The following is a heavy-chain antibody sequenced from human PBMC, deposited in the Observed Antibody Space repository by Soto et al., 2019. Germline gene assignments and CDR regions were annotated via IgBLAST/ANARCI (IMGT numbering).Heavy chain of an antibody. D-gene: IGHD2-15*01. V-gene: IGHV1-3*01. J-gene: IGHJ4*02. Sequence: QVQLVQSGAEVKKPGASVKVSCKASGYTFTSYAMHWVRHAPGQRLEWMGWINAGNGNTKYSHKFQGRVTITRDTSASTAYMEVSSLISEDTAVYYCARGSCSGGSCYRGDYWGQETLVTVST. CDR3: ARGSCSGGSCYRGDY. CDR2: INAGNGNT. CDR1: GYTFTSYA.